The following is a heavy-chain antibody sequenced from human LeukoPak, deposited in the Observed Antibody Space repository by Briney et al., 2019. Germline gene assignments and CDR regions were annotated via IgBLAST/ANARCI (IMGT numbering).Heavy chain of an antibody. J-gene: IGHJ4*02. CDR3: ARDLSRGLDY. CDR1: GDYISSYY. CDR2: ISTSVST. Sequence: PSETLSLTCTVSGDYISSYYWSWIRQPAGKGLEWIGRISTSVSTNYNPSLKSRVTMSVDTSKNQFSLKLSSVTAADTAVYYCARDLSRGLDYWGQGTLVTVSS. V-gene: IGHV4-4*07. D-gene: IGHD2-2*01.